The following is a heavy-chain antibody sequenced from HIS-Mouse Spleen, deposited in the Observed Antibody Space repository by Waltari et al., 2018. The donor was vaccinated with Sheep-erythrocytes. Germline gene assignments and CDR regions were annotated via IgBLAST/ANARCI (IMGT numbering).Heavy chain of an antibody. CDR3: ARITSYYDFWSTYNKDYFDY. D-gene: IGHD3-3*01. J-gene: IGHJ4*02. V-gene: IGHV2-26*01. CDR1: GFSLSNARMG. Sequence: QVTLKESGPVLVKPTETLTLTCTVSGFSLSNARMGVSWIRQPPGKALEWLAHIFSNAEKSYSTSLKRRLTSSKDTSKSQVVLTMTNMDPVDTATYYCARITSYYDFWSTYNKDYFDYWGQGTLVTVSS. CDR2: IFSNAEK.